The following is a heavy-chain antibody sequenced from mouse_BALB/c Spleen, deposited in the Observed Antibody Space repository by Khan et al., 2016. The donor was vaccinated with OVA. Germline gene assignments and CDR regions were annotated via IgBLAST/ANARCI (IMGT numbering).Heavy chain of an antibody. V-gene: IGHV1-77*01. D-gene: IGHD1-2*01. CDR2: ISPGSGDT. CDR1: GYTFTDFY. CDR3: ARRNYFGYTFAY. Sequence: VQLQESGAELARPGASVKLSCKASGYTFTDFYINWVKQRTGQGLEWIGEISPGSGDTFYYERFKDKATLTADKSSNTAYMQLSSLTSEASAVYFCARRNYFGYTFAYWGQGTLVTVSA. J-gene: IGHJ3*01.